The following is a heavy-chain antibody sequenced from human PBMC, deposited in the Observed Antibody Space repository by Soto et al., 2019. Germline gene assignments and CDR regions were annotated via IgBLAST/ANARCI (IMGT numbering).Heavy chain of an antibody. J-gene: IGHJ6*02. Sequence: PGGSLRLSCAASGFTFSSYGMHWVRQAPGKGLEWVAVISYGGSNKYYADSVKGRLTISRDNSKNTLYLQINSLRAEDTAVYYCAKGQHCSTTSCYFYYYGVDVWGQGTTVTVSS. D-gene: IGHD2-2*01. V-gene: IGHV3-30*18. CDR2: ISYGGSNK. CDR3: AKGQHCSTTSCYFYYYGVDV. CDR1: GFTFSSYG.